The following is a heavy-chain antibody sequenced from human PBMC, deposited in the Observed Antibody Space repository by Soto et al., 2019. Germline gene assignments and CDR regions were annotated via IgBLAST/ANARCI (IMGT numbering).Heavy chain of an antibody. J-gene: IGHJ5*02. Sequence: LSLTCTVSGGSISTYYWSWIRQPAGKGLEWIGRIDTSGNTNYNPSLKSRVTMSVDTSKNQFSLKLSSVTAADTAVYYCARHARGITMVRGVYPNWFDPWGQGTLVTVSS. CDR2: IDTSGNT. CDR1: GGSISTYY. D-gene: IGHD3-10*01. V-gene: IGHV4-4*07. CDR3: ARHARGITMVRGVYPNWFDP.